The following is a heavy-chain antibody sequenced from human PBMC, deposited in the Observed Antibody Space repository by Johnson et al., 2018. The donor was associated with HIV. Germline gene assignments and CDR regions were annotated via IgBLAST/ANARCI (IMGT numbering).Heavy chain of an antibody. J-gene: IGHJ3*02. CDR3: ARAERSSSGVDAFDI. CDR2: ISQEGREK. D-gene: IGHD6-6*01. V-gene: IGHV3-7*05. CDR1: GSTSSADW. Sequence: VLLLESGGGVVQPGRSLRLSCAASGSTSSADWLTWVRLAPGKRLEWVASISQEGREKYYVDSVPGCFTNSRDNSKNSLYLQINSLKTEDTAVYYCARAERSSSGVDAFDIWGQGTMVTVSS.